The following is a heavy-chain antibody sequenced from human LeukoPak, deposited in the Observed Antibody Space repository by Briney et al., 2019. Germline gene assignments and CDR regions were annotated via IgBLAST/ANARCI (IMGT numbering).Heavy chain of an antibody. CDR2: INTNTGNP. CDR1: GYTFTSYG. CDR3: ARDHVKLGSSFHPFDAFDV. J-gene: IGHJ3*01. D-gene: IGHD2-2*01. Sequence: ASVKVSCKASGYTFTSYGINWVRQAPGQGLEWMGWINTNTGNPTYAQGFTGRFVFSLDTSVSTAYLQISSLKAEDTAVYYCARDHVKLGSSFHPFDAFDVWGQGTLVTVSS. V-gene: IGHV7-4-1*02.